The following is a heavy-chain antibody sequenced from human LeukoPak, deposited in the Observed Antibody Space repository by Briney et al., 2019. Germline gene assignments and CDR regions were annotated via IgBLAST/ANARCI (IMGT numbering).Heavy chain of an antibody. CDR1: GGSISSGGYY. V-gene: IGHV4-61*02. CDR3: ARTYCDTSTCYRFDS. Sequence: SQTLSLTCTVSGGSISSGGYYWSWIRQPPGKGLEWIGRVHSGGTTNYNPSLAGRVTVSVDRSKNQFSLKMSSVTAADTAVYYCARTYCDTSTCYRFDSWGQGILVTVSS. CDR2: VHSGGTT. J-gene: IGHJ4*02. D-gene: IGHD2-21*01.